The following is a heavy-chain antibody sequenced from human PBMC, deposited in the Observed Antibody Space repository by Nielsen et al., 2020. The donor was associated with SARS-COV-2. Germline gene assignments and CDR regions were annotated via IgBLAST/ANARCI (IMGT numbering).Heavy chain of an antibody. D-gene: IGHD3-22*01. V-gene: IGHV4-61*08. CDR2: IYYSGST. J-gene: IGHJ6*02. CDR1: GSSISSGGYY. CDR3: AREQSPYDSSGWYYGMDV. Sequence: SETLSLTCTVSGSSISSGGYYWSWIRQHPGKGLEWIGYIYYSGSTNYNPSLKSRVTISVDTSKNQFSLKLSSVTAADTAVYYCAREQSPYDSSGWYYGMDVWGQGTTVTVSS.